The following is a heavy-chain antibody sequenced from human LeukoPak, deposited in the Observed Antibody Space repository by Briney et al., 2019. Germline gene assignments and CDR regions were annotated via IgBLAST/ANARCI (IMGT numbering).Heavy chain of an antibody. J-gene: IGHJ4*02. V-gene: IGHV3-30-3*01. CDR3: ARPIAAAALDY. Sequence: GRSLRLSCAASGFTFSSYAMHWVRQAPGKGLEWVAVISYDGSNKYYADSVKGRFTISRDNSKNTLYLQMNSLRAEDTAVYYCARPIAAAALDYWGQGTLVTVSS. D-gene: IGHD6-13*01. CDR2: ISYDGSNK. CDR1: GFTFSSYA.